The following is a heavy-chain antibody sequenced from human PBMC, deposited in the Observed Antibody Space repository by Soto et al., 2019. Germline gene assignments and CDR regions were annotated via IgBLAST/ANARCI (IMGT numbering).Heavy chain of an antibody. J-gene: IGHJ6*02. CDR2: INHSGST. CDR1: GGSFSGYY. CDR3: ASVAARPRGYYYYGMDV. Sequence: SETLSLTCAVYGGSFSGYYWSWIRQPPGKGLEWIGEINHSGSTNYNPSLKSRVTISVDTSKNQFSLKLSSVTAADTAVYYCASVAARPRGYYYYGMDVWGQGTTVTVSS. D-gene: IGHD6-6*01. V-gene: IGHV4-34*01.